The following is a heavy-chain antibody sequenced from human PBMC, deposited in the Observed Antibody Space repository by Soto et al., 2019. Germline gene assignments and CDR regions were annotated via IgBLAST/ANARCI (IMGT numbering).Heavy chain of an antibody. CDR3: ARGFGYYDSSGYYGFDP. D-gene: IGHD3-22*01. CDR2: IIPYFGTA. V-gene: IGHV1-69*13. J-gene: IGHJ5*02. Sequence: SVKVSCKASGYTFTSYGISWVRQAPGQGLEWMGGIIPYFGTANYAQKLQGRVTITADESTSTAYMELSSLRSEDTAVYYCARGFGYYDSSGYYGFDPWGQGTLVTVSS. CDR1: GYTFTSYG.